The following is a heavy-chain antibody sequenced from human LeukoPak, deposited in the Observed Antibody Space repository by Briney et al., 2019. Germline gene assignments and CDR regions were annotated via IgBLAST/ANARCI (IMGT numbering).Heavy chain of an antibody. V-gene: IGHV4-61*02. J-gene: IGHJ4*02. CDR2: IYTSGST. Sequence: SETLSLTCTVSGGSISSGSYYWSWIRPPAGKGLEWIGRIYTSGSTNYNPSLKSRVTISVDTSKNQFSLKLSSVTAADTAVYYCARDELYYYDSSGYYLHYWGQGTLVTVSS. D-gene: IGHD3-22*01. CDR3: ARDELYYYDSSGYYLHY. CDR1: GGSISSGSYY.